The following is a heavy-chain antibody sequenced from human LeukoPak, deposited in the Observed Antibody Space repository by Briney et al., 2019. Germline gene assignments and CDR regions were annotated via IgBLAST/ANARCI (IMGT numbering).Heavy chain of an antibody. CDR1: GYSIGSDYY. CDR2: IYHSGST. D-gene: IGHD3-10*01. J-gene: IGHJ4*02. V-gene: IGHV4-38-2*02. CDR3: ARSGSDGDFDY. Sequence: SETLSLTCTVSGYSIGSDYYWSWIRQPPGRGLEWIWRIYHSGSTYYNPSLKSRVTISVDTSKNQFSLKLSSLTAADTAVFYCARSGSDGDFDYWGQGTLVTVSS.